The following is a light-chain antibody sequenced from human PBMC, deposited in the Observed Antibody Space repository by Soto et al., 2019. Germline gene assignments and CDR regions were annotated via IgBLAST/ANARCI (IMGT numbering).Light chain of an antibody. CDR3: QQYNNWPLLT. CDR2: GAS. V-gene: IGKV3-15*01. Sequence: EIVMTQSPATLSVSPGEWATLSCRARQSISTNLAWYQQKPGQPPRLLIYGASTRATGIAARFSGSGSGTEFTLTISSLQSEDFAVYYCQQYNNWPLLTFGGGTKVEI. J-gene: IGKJ4*01. CDR1: QSISTN.